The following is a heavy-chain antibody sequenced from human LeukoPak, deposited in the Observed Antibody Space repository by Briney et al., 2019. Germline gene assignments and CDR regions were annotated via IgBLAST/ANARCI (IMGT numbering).Heavy chain of an antibody. CDR2: ISAYNGNT. D-gene: IGHD5-12*01. CDR1: GYTFTSYG. Sequence: GASVKVSCKASGYTFTSYGISWVRQAPGQGLEWMGWISAYNGNTNYAQKFQGRVTTTTDTSTSTAYMELRSLRSDDTAVYYCAGSGDIVATKSFAYWGQGTPVTVFS. CDR3: AGSGDIVATKSFAY. J-gene: IGHJ4*02. V-gene: IGHV1-18*01.